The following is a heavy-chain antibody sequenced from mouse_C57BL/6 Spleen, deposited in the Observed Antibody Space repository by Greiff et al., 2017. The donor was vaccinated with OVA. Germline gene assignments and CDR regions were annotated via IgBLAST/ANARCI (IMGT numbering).Heavy chain of an antibody. CDR2: ISYSGST. CDR1: GYSITSGYD. D-gene: IGHD2-3*01. Sequence: EVMLVESGPGMVKPSQSLSLTCTVTGYSITSGYDWHWIRHFPGNKLEWMGYISYSGSTNYNPSLKSRISITHDTSKNHFFLKLNSVTTEDTATYYCARGYDGYPYAMDYWGQGTSVTVSS. CDR3: ARGYDGYPYAMDY. J-gene: IGHJ4*01. V-gene: IGHV3-1*01.